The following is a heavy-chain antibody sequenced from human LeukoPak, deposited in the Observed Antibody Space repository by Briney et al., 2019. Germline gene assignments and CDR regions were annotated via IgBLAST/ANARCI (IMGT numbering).Heavy chain of an antibody. V-gene: IGHV4-59*01. J-gene: IGHJ4*02. CDR3: ASMDTAMVNVDY. Sequence: SETLSLTCTVSGGSISSYYWSWIRQPPGKGLEWIGYIYYSGNTNYHPSLKSRVTISVDTSKNQFSLKLSSVTAADTAVYYCASMDTAMVNVDYWGQGTLVTVSS. D-gene: IGHD5-18*01. CDR1: GGSISSYY. CDR2: IYYSGNT.